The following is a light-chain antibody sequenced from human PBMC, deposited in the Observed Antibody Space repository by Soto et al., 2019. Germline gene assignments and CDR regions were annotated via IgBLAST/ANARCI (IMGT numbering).Light chain of an antibody. V-gene: IGKV3-20*01. CDR2: GAS. CDR1: QSVSSSF. J-gene: IGKJ2*01. Sequence: EIVLTQSPGTLSLSPGERVTLSCRASQSVSSSFLSWYQQKPGQAPRLLIYGASSRATGIPDRFSGSGSGTDFTLTISRLEPEDSAVYYCQQHGSSPPYTFGQGTKLEIK. CDR3: QQHGSSPPYT.